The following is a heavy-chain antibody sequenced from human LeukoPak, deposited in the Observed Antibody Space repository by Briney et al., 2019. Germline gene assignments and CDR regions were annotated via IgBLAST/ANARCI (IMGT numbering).Heavy chain of an antibody. J-gene: IGHJ4*02. V-gene: IGHV3-7*01. CDR1: GFTFSDFW. CDR2: INQDGSAK. D-gene: IGHD1-26*01. CDR3: ARDKIVGPTLLDY. Sequence: GGSLRLSCAASGFTFSDFWMSWVRQAPGKGLEWEANINQDGSAKYYVDSLKGRFTISRDNAKNSLYLQVNSLRAEDTAVYYCARDKIVGPTLLDYWGQGTLVTVSS.